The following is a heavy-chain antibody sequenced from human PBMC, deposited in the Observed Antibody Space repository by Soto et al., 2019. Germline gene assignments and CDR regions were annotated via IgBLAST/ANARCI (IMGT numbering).Heavy chain of an antibody. CDR3: AKVTYGFWSGLGPMDV. J-gene: IGHJ6*03. D-gene: IGHD3-3*01. CDR1: GFTFSSYA. V-gene: IGHV3-23*01. CDR2: ISGSGGST. Sequence: EVQLLESGGGLVQPGGSLRLSCAASGFTFSSYAMSWVRQAPGKGLEWVSAISGSGGSTYYADSVKGRFTISRDNSKNTLYLQMNSLRAEDTAVYYCAKVTYGFWSGLGPMDVWGKGTTVTVSS.